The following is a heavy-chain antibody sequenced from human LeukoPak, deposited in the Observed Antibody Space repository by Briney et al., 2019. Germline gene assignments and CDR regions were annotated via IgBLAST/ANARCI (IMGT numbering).Heavy chain of an antibody. J-gene: IGHJ3*02. CDR2: IFYGGST. CDR1: GRSISSYD. CDR3: ARAVVYGANHDSFDS. D-gene: IGHD5/OR15-5a*01. Sequence: PSETLSLACTIAGRSISSYDWSWIRQPPGKGLESVGYIFYGGSTNYNPSLKSQVTLSVATSKNQFSLKLSSVTAADTAVYSCARAVVYGANHDSFDSWSQGTMVTVSS. V-gene: IGHV4-59*01.